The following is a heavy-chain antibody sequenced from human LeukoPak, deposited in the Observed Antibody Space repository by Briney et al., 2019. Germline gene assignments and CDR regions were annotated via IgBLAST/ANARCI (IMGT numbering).Heavy chain of an antibody. Sequence: GGSLRLSCAASEFTFSSYSMNWVRQAPGKGLEWVSSVNDGGDNTYYADYLRGRFTVSRDNSRNTLWLQMNSLRAEDTAIYYCAKARGTTGWLPYFDYWGQGALVTVSS. CDR2: VNDGGDNT. V-gene: IGHV3-23*01. CDR1: EFTFSSYS. D-gene: IGHD6-19*01. CDR3: AKARGTTGWLPYFDY. J-gene: IGHJ4*02.